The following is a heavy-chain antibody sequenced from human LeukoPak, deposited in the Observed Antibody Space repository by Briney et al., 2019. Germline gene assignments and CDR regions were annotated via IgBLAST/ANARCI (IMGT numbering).Heavy chain of an antibody. D-gene: IGHD6-13*01. J-gene: IGHJ5*02. CDR3: ARKSSSIILSWFDP. CDR2: INHSGST. CDR1: GGSFSGYY. V-gene: IGHV4-34*01. Sequence: SETLSLTCAVYGGSFSGYYWSWIRQPPGKGLEWIGEINHSGSTNYNPSLKSRVTISVDTSKNQFSLKLSSVTAADTAVYYCARKSSSIILSWFDPWGQGTLVTVSS.